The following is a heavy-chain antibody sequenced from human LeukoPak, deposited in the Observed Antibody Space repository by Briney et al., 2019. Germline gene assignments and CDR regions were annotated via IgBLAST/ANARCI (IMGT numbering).Heavy chain of an antibody. V-gene: IGHV3-73*01. J-gene: IGHJ4*02. Sequence: GGSLRLSCAASGFTFSGSAMHWVRQASGKGLEWVGRIRSKANSYATAYAASVKGRFTISRDDSKNTAYLQMNSLKTEDTAVYYCTSDTANGVAGNDYWGQGTLVTVSS. CDR2: IRSKANSYAT. D-gene: IGHD5-18*01. CDR1: GFTFSGSA. CDR3: TSDTANGVAGNDY.